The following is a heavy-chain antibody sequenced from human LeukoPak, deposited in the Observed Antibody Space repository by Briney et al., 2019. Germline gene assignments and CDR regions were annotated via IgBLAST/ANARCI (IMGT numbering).Heavy chain of an antibody. V-gene: IGHV3-23*01. CDR1: GFTFSSYA. D-gene: IGHD3-22*01. J-gene: IGHJ4*02. CDR3: AKPQNYYDSSGYYDY. Sequence: GGSLRLSCAASGFTFSSYAMSWVSQAPGQGLEWVSFISNSGGNTYYADSVKGRFTIPRDNSKNTLYLQMNRLRAEDTAVYYCAKPQNYYDSSGYYDYWGQGTLVTVSS. CDR2: ISNSGGNT.